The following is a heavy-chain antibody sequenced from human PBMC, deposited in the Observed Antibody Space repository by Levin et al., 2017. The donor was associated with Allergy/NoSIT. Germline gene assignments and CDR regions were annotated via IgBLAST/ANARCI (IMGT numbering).Heavy chain of an antibody. CDR2: ISFSGST. J-gene: IGHJ6*02. CDR3: ARGGMDLRFSEWKYYSLYGLDV. Sequence: SETLSLTCNVSGGSISSGYNYWSWIRQPPGKGLEWIGHISFSGSTDYNPSLKSRVFISVETSKNQFSLKVNSMTAADTAVYYCARGGMDLRFSEWKYYSLYGLDVRGQGTTVTVSS. V-gene: IGHV4-30-4*01. D-gene: IGHD3-3*01. CDR1: GGSISSGYNY.